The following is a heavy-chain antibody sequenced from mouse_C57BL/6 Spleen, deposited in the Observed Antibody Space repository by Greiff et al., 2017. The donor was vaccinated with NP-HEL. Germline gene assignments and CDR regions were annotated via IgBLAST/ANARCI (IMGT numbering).Heavy chain of an antibody. J-gene: IGHJ4*01. D-gene: IGHD2-3*01. CDR2: IWSDGST. CDR3: ARHPPDGYYAMDY. V-gene: IGHV2-6-1*01. CDR1: GFSLTSYG. Sequence: VQLQESGPGLVAPSQSLSITCTVSGFSLTSYGVHWVRQPPGKGLEWLVVIWSDGSTTYNSALKSRLSISKDNSKSQVFLKMNSLQTDDTAMYYCARHPPDGYYAMDYWGQGTSVTVSS.